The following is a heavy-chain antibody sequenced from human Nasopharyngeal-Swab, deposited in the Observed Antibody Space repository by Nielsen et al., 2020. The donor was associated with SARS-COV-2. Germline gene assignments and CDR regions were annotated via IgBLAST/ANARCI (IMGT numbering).Heavy chain of an antibody. CDR1: GGTFSSYA. CDR2: MNPNSGNT. Sequence: ASVKVSCKASGGTFSSYAINWVRQATGQGLEWMGWMNPNSGNTGYPQKFQGRVTMTRNTSISTAYMELSSLRSEDTAVYYCASWGYFQHWGQGTLVTVSS. V-gene: IGHV1-8*02. D-gene: IGHD3-16*01. CDR3: ASWGYFQH. J-gene: IGHJ1*01.